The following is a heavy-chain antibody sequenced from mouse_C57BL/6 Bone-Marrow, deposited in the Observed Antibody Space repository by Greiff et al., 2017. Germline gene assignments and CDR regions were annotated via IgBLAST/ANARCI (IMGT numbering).Heavy chain of an antibody. Sequence: QVQLQQSGAELARPGASVKLSCKASGYTFTSYGISWVKQRTGQGLEWIGEIYPRSGNTYYNEKFKGKATLTADKSSSTAYMELRSLTSEDSAVYFCARSRWLLPLCAYWGQGTLVTVSA. J-gene: IGHJ3*01. CDR2: IYPRSGNT. CDR3: ARSRWLLPLCAY. CDR1: GYTFTSYG. V-gene: IGHV1-81*01. D-gene: IGHD2-3*01.